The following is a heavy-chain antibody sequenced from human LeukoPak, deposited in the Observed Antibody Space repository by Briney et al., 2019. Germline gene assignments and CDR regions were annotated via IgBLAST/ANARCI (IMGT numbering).Heavy chain of an antibody. D-gene: IGHD4-17*01. CDR2: ISGSGGST. V-gene: IGHV3-23*01. Sequence: PGGSLRLSCAASGFTFSSYAMSWVRQAPGKGLEWVSAISGSGGSTYYADSVKGRFTIFRDNSKNTLYLQMNSLRAEDTAVYYCAKDQRAYGDYVPFDYWGQGTLSPSPQ. CDR3: AKDQRAYGDYVPFDY. J-gene: IGHJ4*02. CDR1: GFTFSSYA.